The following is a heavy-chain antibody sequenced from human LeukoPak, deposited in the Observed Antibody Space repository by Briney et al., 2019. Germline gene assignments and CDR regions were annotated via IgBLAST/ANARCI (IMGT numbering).Heavy chain of an antibody. D-gene: IGHD3-3*01. V-gene: IGHV1-24*01. J-gene: IGHJ4*02. CDR2: FDPEDGET. CDR3: ATDLRGGFVFDY. CDR1: GYTLTELS. Sequence: ASVKVSCKVSGYTLTELSMHWVRQAPGKGLEWMGGFDPEDGETIYAQKFQGRVTMTEDTSTDTAYMELSSLRSEDTAVYYCATDLRGGFVFDYWGQGTLVTVSS.